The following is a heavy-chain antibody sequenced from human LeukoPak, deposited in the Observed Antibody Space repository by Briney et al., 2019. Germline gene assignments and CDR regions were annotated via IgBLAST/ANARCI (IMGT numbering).Heavy chain of an antibody. Sequence: GSLRLSCAASGFTFSNAWMSWVRQAPGKGLEWVGRIKSKTDGGTTDYAAPVKGRFTISRDDSKNTLYLQMNSLKTEDTAVYHRTTDRYYDSSGYYYPFDYWGQGTLVTVSS. D-gene: IGHD3-22*01. V-gene: IGHV3-15*01. CDR2: IKSKTDGGTT. CDR3: TTDRYYDSSGYYYPFDY. CDR1: GFTFSNAW. J-gene: IGHJ4*02.